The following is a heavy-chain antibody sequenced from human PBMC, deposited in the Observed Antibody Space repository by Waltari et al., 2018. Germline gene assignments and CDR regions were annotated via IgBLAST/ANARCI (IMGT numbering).Heavy chain of an antibody. CDR2: INPNSGDI. V-gene: IGHV1-2*02. J-gene: IGHJ3*02. D-gene: IGHD1-7*01. CDR1: GYTFTGYY. CDR3: ARVVLELRSAFDI. Sequence: QVQLVQSGAEVKKPGASVKVSCKASGYTFTGYYIHWVRQAPGQGLEWMGWINPNSGDINYAQKFQGRVTMTRDTSISTAYMELSRLRSDDTAVYYCARVVLELRSAFDIWGQGTMVTISS.